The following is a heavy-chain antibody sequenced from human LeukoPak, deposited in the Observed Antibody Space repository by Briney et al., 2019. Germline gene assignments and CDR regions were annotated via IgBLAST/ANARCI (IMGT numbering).Heavy chain of an antibody. D-gene: IGHD5-18*01. CDR1: GYTFTNYY. Sequence: ASVKVSCKASGYTFTNYYMHWVRQAPGQGLEWMGIINPSGGITNYTQKFQGRVTMTRDMSTSTVYMELSSLRSEDTAVYYCAREIGPRQLHLWGSAFDYWGQGTLVTVSS. V-gene: IGHV1-46*01. CDR3: AREIGPRQLHLWGSAFDY. CDR2: INPSGGIT. J-gene: IGHJ4*02.